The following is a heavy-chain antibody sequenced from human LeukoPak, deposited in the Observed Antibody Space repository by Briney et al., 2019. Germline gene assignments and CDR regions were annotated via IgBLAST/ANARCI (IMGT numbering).Heavy chain of an antibody. CDR2: VNPNSGDT. Sequence: GASVKVSYKASGYTFTGYYLHWVRQAPGQGLEWMGCVNPNSGDTNYAQKFQGSVTMTRDTSISTVYMELSRLRSDDTAVYYCARASRSYWWLDSWGQGTLVTVSS. CDR3: ARASRSYWWLDS. J-gene: IGHJ5*01. D-gene: IGHD3-10*01. V-gene: IGHV1-2*02. CDR1: GYTFTGYY.